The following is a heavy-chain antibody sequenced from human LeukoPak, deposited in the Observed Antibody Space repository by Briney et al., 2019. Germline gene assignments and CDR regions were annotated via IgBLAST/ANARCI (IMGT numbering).Heavy chain of an antibody. V-gene: IGHV4-59*01. J-gene: IGHJ6*03. Sequence: SETLSLTCTVSGCSISSYYWSGMRQPPGRGREGRGYIYYSGSSNYNPSLKRRVTTTLDTSQNPLYLKLSSVTAADTAVYYCARVMMDSYYYYMDVWGQGTPVTISS. CDR1: GCSISSYY. D-gene: IGHD3-16*01. CDR3: ARVMMDSYYYYMDV. CDR2: IYYSGSS.